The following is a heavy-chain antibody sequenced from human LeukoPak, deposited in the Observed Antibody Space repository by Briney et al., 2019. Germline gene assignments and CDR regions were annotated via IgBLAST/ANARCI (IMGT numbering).Heavy chain of an antibody. J-gene: IGHJ4*02. Sequence: GGSLGLSCAASGFTFSNYAMHWVRQAPGKGLEWVAVISYDGSNKYYADSVKGRFTISRDNSKNTLYLQMNSLRAEDTAVYYCARDRGYSGSYYFDYWGQGTLVTVSS. V-gene: IGHV3-30*04. CDR1: GFTFSNYA. CDR2: ISYDGSNK. CDR3: ARDRGYSGSYYFDY. D-gene: IGHD1-26*01.